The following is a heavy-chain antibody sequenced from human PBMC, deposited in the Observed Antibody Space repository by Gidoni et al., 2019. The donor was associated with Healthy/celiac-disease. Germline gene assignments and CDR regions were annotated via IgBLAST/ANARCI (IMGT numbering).Heavy chain of an antibody. V-gene: IGHV4-39*01. Sequence: STYYNPSLKSRVTISVDTSKNQFSLKLSSVTAADTAVYYCARHGQFRAAAGGWFDPWGQGTLVTVSS. CDR2: ST. CDR3: ARHGQFRAAAGGWFDP. D-gene: IGHD6-13*01. J-gene: IGHJ5*02.